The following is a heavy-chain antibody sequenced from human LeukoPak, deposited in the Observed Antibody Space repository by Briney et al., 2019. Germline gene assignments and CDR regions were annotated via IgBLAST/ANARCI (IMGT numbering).Heavy chain of an antibody. CDR1: RFAFHNYA. J-gene: IGHJ3*01. V-gene: IGHV3-23*01. CDR2: ISVDGGDI. CDR3: GKDPNGNFIGSFDF. Sequence: GGSLRLSCAASRFAFHNYAMTWIRQAPERGLEWVSSISVDGGDIKYTDSAKGRFTISRDNSKGTLYLQMDSLRVEDTAVYYCGKDPNGNFIGSFDFWGQGTMVTVSS. D-gene: IGHD4-23*01.